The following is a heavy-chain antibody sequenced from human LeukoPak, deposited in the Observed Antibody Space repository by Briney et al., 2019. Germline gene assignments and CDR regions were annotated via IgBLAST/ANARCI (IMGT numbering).Heavy chain of an antibody. CDR1: GGSISSGGYY. D-gene: IGHD3-10*01. Sequence: TSSQTLSLTCTVSGGSISSGGYYWSWIRQHPGKGLEWIGYIYYSGSTYYNPSLKSRVTISVDTSKNQFSLKLSSVTAADTAVYYCARDATMVRGVIENAFDIWGQGTMVTVSS. CDR2: IYYSGST. V-gene: IGHV4-31*02. CDR3: ARDATMVRGVIENAFDI. J-gene: IGHJ3*02.